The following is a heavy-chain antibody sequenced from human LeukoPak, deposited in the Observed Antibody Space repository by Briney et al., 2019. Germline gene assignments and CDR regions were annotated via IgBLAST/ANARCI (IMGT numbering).Heavy chain of an antibody. CDR3: ASGADYDFWSGYFLHFDY. V-gene: IGHV1-18*01. D-gene: IGHD3-3*01. CDR2: ISVYNGHT. J-gene: IGHJ4*02. CDR1: GYTFTSYG. Sequence: ASVKVSCKASGYTFTSYGIGWVRQAPGQRLEWMGWISVYNGHTNYAQKLQDRVTMTTDTATNTAYMELRSLRSDDTAVYYCASGADYDFWSGYFLHFDYWGQGTLVTVSS.